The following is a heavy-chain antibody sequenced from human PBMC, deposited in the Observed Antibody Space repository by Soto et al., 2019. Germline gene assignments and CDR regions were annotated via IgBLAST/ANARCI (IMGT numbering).Heavy chain of an antibody. D-gene: IGHD3-22*01. J-gene: IGHJ4*02. V-gene: IGHV4-34*01. CDR2: INHSGST. CDR1: GGSFSGYY. Sequence: QVQLQQWGAGLLKPSETLSLTCAVYGGSFSGYYWSWIRQPPGKGLEWIGEINHSGSTNYNPSLKSRVTLSVDTSKNQFSLKLSSVTAADTAVYYCARGRMIVVVTPFDYWGQGTLVTVSS. CDR3: ARGRMIVVVTPFDY.